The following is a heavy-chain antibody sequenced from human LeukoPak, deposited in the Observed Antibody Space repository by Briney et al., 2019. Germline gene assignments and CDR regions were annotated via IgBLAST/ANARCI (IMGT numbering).Heavy chain of an antibody. J-gene: IGHJ4*02. D-gene: IGHD7-27*01. V-gene: IGHV1-2*02. CDR2: INPNSGGT. CDR3: ARGPSTGDFDY. CDR1: GYTFTAYY. Sequence: ASVKVSCKASGYTFTAYYIHWVRQAPGQGFEWMGWINPNSGGTNYAQKFQGRISMTRDTPISTVYMELSGLRSDDTAVYYCARGPSTGDFDYWGQGTLVTVSS.